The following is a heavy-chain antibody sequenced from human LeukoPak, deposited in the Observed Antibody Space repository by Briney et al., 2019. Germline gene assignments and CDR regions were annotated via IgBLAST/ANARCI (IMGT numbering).Heavy chain of an antibody. CDR2: IYYSGST. Sequence: SETLSLTCTVSGGSISSYYWSWIRQPPGKGLEWIGYIYYSGSTNYNPSLKSRVTISVDTSKNQFSLKLSSVTAADTAVYYCARRAQIAAARGGFDYWGQGTLVTVSS. J-gene: IGHJ4*02. CDR3: ARRAQIAAARGGFDY. CDR1: GGSISSYY. V-gene: IGHV4-59*08. D-gene: IGHD6-13*01.